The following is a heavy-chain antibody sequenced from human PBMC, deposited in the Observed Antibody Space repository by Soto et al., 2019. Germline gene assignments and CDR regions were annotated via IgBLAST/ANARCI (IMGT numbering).Heavy chain of an antibody. J-gene: IGHJ4*02. CDR2: INPILSMS. CDR3: ASSYGSGYRAFDY. Sequence: QVELVQSRAEVKRPGSSVTVSCKASGDTFTFYSINWVRQAPGLGLEWMGRINPILSMSNYAQRFQGRVTMTADKSTSTAYMELSSLRSEDTAIYYCASSYGSGYRAFDYWGQGALVTVSS. CDR1: GDTFTFYS. V-gene: IGHV1-69*02. D-gene: IGHD3-10*01.